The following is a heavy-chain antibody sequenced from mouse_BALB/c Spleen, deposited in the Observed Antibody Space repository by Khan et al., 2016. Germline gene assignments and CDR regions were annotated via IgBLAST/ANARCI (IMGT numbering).Heavy chain of an antibody. CDR1: GYTFTSYN. V-gene: IGHV1-12*01. Sequence: QVQLQQPGAELVKPGASVKMSCKASGYTFTSYNMHWVKQTPGQGLEWIGAIYPGNGDTSYNQKFKGKATLTADKSSSTAYMQLSSLTSENSGVYYCAREGNYFDYSGQGTTLTVSS. J-gene: IGHJ2*01. CDR3: AREGNYFDY. CDR2: IYPGNGDT.